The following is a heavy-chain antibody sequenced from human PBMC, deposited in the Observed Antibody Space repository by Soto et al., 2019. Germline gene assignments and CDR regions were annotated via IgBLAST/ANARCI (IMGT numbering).Heavy chain of an antibody. CDR2: IYYSGST. Sequence: SETLSLTCTVSGGSISSGGYYWSWIRQHPGKGLEWIGYIYYSGSTYYNPSLKSRVTISVDTSKNQFSLKLSSVTAADTAVYYCARVYSGSGSYCYFDYWGQGTLVTVSS. D-gene: IGHD3-10*01. CDR1: GGSISSGGYY. CDR3: ARVYSGSGSYCYFDY. J-gene: IGHJ4*02. V-gene: IGHV4-31*03.